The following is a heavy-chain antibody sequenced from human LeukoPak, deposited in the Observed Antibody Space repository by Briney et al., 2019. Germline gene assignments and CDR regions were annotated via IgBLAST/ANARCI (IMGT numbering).Heavy chain of an antibody. Sequence: SETLSLTCAVYGGSFSGYYWSWIRQPPGKGLEWIGEINHSGSTNYNPSLKSRVTISVDTSKNQFPLKLSSVTAADTAVYYCARGYSNYVYYYYYGMDVWGQGTTVTVSS. CDR3: ARGYSNYVYYYYYGMDV. V-gene: IGHV4-34*01. CDR2: INHSGST. J-gene: IGHJ6*02. D-gene: IGHD4-11*01. CDR1: GGSFSGYY.